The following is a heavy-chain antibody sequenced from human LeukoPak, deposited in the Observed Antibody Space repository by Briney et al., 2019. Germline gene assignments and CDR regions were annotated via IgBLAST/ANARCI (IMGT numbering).Heavy chain of an antibody. J-gene: IGHJ4*02. V-gene: IGHV3-7*01. D-gene: IGHD3-22*01. Sequence: GGSLRLPCEASGFRLGDYWMTWVRQAPGKGLECVGNIKFDGSEIYYRGSVRGRFTISRDNAKNSLYLQMNGLRVEDTGVYYCTRDLNHDSSGWGQGTLVTVS. CDR3: TRDLNHDSSG. CDR2: IKFDGSEI. CDR1: GFRLGDYW.